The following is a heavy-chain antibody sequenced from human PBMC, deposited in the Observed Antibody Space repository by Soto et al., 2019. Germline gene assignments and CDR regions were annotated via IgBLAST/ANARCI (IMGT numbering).Heavy chain of an antibody. CDR2: INPNGGGT. CDR3: AREGIAASIPTD. V-gene: IGHV1-2*02. J-gene: IGHJ4*02. Sequence: QVQVVQSGAEVKKPGASVKVSCKASGYTFTGYYLHWVRQAHGQGLEWLGWINPNGGGTNYAQDFQGRITMNRDASINTAYLEVTRVRSEDMAVNYCAREGIAASIPTDWGQGTLVTVSS. D-gene: IGHD6-13*01. CDR1: GYTFTGYY.